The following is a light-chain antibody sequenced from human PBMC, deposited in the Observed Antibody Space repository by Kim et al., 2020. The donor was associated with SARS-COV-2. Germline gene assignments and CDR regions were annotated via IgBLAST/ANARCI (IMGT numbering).Light chain of an antibody. J-gene: IGKJ1*01. CDR2: GAF. Sequence: EIVMTQSPATLSVSPGETATLSCRASQSVAINVAWYLQKPGQAPRLLISGAFSRAADIPARFSGRGSGTDFELTISSLQSEDSGVYYCQQYDNWPSWTFGQGTKVDIK. V-gene: IGKV3-15*01. CDR1: QSVAIN. CDR3: QQYDNWPSWT.